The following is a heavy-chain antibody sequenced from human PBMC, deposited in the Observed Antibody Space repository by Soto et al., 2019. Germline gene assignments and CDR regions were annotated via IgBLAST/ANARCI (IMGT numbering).Heavy chain of an antibody. J-gene: IGHJ4*02. CDR3: ARAFYYDTSGYWGFDS. CDR2: LNSDGSIT. CDR1: GFTFNTYW. Sequence: VQLVESGGGLVQPGGSLRLSCAASGFTFNTYWMHWVRQAPGQGLVWVSGLNSDGSITTYADSVKGRFTISRDNAKNTLYLQMNSLRAEDTAVYFCARAFYYDTSGYWGFDSWGQGTLVTVSS. D-gene: IGHD3-22*01. V-gene: IGHV3-74*01.